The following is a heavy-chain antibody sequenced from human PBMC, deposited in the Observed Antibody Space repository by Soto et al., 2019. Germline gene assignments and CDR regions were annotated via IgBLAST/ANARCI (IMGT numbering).Heavy chain of an antibody. CDR1: GFTFSSYS. V-gene: IGHV3-21*01. J-gene: IGHJ4*02. CDR2: ISSSSSYI. CDR3: ARGFGILGDSDSNFDY. D-gene: IGHD4-17*01. Sequence: GGSLRLSCAASGFTFSSYSMNWVRQAPGKGLEWVSSISSSSSYIYYADSVKGRFTISRDNAKNSLYLQMNSLRAEDTAVYYCARGFGILGDSDSNFDYWGQGTLVTVSS.